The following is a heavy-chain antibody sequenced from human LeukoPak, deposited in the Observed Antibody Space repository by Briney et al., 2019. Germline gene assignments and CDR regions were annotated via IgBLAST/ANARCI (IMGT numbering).Heavy chain of an antibody. Sequence: GGSLRLSCVASGFTFDDHGMSWVRQAPGKGLEWVSGINWNGGSIGYGDSVEGRFTISRDNAKNSLYLQMNSLRAEDTAFYYCARDVEVVVATPDYWGQGTLVIVSS. CDR2: INWNGGSI. CDR3: ARDVEVVVATPDY. V-gene: IGHV3-20*04. J-gene: IGHJ4*02. D-gene: IGHD2-15*01. CDR1: GFTFDDHG.